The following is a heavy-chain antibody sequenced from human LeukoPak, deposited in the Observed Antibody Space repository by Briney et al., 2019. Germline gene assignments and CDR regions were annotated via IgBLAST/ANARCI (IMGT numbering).Heavy chain of an antibody. V-gene: IGHV3-21*04. J-gene: IGHJ3*02. CDR1: GFTFSSYS. CDR2: ISSSSSYI. D-gene: IGHD6-13*01. Sequence: AGGSLRLSCAASGFTFSSYSMNWVRQAPGKGLEWVSSISSSSSYIYYADSVKGRFTISRDNAKNSLYLQMNSLRAEDMALYYCAKDIAAAGTGAFDIWGQGTMVTVSS. CDR3: AKDIAAAGTGAFDI.